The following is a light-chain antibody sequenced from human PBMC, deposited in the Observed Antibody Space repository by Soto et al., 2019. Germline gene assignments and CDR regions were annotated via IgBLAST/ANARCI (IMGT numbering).Light chain of an antibody. V-gene: IGKV1-5*01. Sequence: DIQMTQSPSTLSATVGDRVTITFRASQSIGNRLAWYQQKPGKAPKVLIYDASSLESGVPSRFRGSVSVTVFTRTISSLQPDDFATYWCQHYGGRWAVGQGTKVDIK. J-gene: IGKJ1*01. CDR1: QSIGNR. CDR3: QHYGGRWA. CDR2: DAS.